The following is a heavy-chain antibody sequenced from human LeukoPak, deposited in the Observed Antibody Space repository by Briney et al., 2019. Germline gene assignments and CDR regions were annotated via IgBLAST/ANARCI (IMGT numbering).Heavy chain of an antibody. CDR2: FYYSGST. D-gene: IGHD6-13*01. J-gene: IGHJ3*02. CDR3: AKGGIRSGAFDI. Sequence: SETLSLTCTVSGGSISNYYWSSIRQPPGKGLEWIGYFYYSGSTSYNPSLKSRVTISVATSKNQFSLKLSSVTAADTAVYYCAKGGIRSGAFDIWGQGTRVTVSS. CDR1: GGSISNYY. V-gene: IGHV4-59*01.